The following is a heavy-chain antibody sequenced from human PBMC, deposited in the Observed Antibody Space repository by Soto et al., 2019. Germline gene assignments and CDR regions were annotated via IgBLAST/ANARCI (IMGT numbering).Heavy chain of an antibody. CDR2: INSDGSST. V-gene: IGHV3-74*01. J-gene: IGHJ5*02. CDR3: ARSGPTWGFDP. Sequence: GGSLRLSCAASGFTFSSYWMHWVRQAPGKGLVWVSRINSDGSSTSYADSVKGRFTISRDNAKNTLYLQMNSLRAEDTAVYYCARSGPTWGFDPWGQGTLVTVSS. D-gene: IGHD5-12*01. CDR1: GFTFSSYW.